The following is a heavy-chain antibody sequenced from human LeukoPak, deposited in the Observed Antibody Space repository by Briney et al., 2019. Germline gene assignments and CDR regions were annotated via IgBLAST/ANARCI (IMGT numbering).Heavy chain of an antibody. CDR3: ARGFYGDYGSSNWFDP. D-gene: IGHD4-17*01. J-gene: IGHJ5*02. CDR2: INPNSGGT. CDR1: GYTFTGYY. V-gene: IGHV1-2*02. Sequence: EASVKVSCKASGYTFTGYYMHWVRQAPGQGLEWMGWINPNSGGTNYAQKFQGRVTMTRDTSTSTVYMELSSLRSEDTAVYYCARGFYGDYGSSNWFDPWGQGTLVTVSS.